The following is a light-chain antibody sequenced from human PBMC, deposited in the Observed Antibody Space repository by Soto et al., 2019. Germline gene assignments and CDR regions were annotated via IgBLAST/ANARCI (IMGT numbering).Light chain of an antibody. CDR1: SSDIGTYNL. V-gene: IGLV2-14*02. CDR3: QSYDSTLSARYV. J-gene: IGLJ1*01. Sequence: QSALTQPASVSGSPGQSITISCTGTSSDIGTYNLVSWYQHYPGKAPKLMIYEGIKRPSGVSNRFSGSKSGNTAFLAITGLQAEDEGDYYCQSYDSTLSARYVFGTGTKVTVL. CDR2: EGI.